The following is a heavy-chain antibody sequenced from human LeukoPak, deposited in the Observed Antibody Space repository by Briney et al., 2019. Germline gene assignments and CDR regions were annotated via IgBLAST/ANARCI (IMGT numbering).Heavy chain of an antibody. Sequence: PSETLSLTCSVSGGSISGRYWSWIRQPPGRGLEWIGYIYYSGSTNSNPSLKSQVTMSVDTSKNQFSLKLSSVTTADTAVYYCASAPPTTTFYYFDYWGQGTLVTVSS. J-gene: IGHJ4*02. D-gene: IGHD2/OR15-2a*01. CDR2: IYYSGST. CDR3: ASAPPTTTFYYFDY. V-gene: IGHV4-59*11. CDR1: GGSISGRY.